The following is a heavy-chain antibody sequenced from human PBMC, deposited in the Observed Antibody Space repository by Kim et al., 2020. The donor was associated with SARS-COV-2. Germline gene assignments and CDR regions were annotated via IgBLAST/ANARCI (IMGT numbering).Heavy chain of an antibody. CDR2: ISSSSSYT. J-gene: IGHJ3*02. Sequence: GGSLRLSCAASGFTFSDYYMSWIRQAPGKGLEWVSYISSSSSYTNYADSVKGRFTISRDNAKNSLYLQMNSLRAEDTAVYYCARVGDYYDSSGYLLDAFDIWGQGTMVTVSS. CDR3: ARVGDYYDSSGYLLDAFDI. V-gene: IGHV3-11*06. CDR1: GFTFSDYY. D-gene: IGHD3-22*01.